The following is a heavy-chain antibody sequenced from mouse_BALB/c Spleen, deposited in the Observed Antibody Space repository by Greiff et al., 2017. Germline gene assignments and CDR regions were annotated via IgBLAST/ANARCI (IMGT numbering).Heavy chain of an antibody. CDR2: ISYSGST. CDR3: ARRAYGNFLYFDY. D-gene: IGHD2-1*01. Sequence: EVKLVESGPGLVKPSQSLSLTCTVTGYSITSDYAWNWIRQFPGNKLEWMGYISYSGSTSYNPSLKSRISITRDTSKNQFFLQLNSVTTEDTATYYCARRAYGNFLYFDYWGQGTTLTVSS. J-gene: IGHJ2*01. CDR1: GYSITSDYA. V-gene: IGHV3-2*02.